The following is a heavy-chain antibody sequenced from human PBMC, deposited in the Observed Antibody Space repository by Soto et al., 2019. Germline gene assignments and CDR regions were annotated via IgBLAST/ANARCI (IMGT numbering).Heavy chain of an antibody. V-gene: IGHV3-33*01. CDR2: ILNEGSEK. CDR3: TRDASRDSSARGWFAP. CDR1: GXTFSLYG. D-gene: IGHD6-13*01. Sequence: HPXGSLRLASAASGXTFSLYGMHRVRQAPGRGLEWVAVILNEGSEKNYTDSLRGRFGISRDNAKNSLHLQMNSLRAEDTAVYYCTRDASRDSSARGWFAPWGPGTLGTVS. J-gene: IGHJ5*02.